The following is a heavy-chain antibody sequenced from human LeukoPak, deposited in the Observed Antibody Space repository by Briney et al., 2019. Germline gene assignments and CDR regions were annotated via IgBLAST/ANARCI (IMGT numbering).Heavy chain of an antibody. D-gene: IGHD3-10*01. J-gene: IGHJ4*02. V-gene: IGHV5-51*01. CDR1: GYSFTSYW. Sequence: PGESLKISCKGSGYSFTSYWIGWVRQMPGKGLEWMGIIYPGDSDTRYSPSFQGQVTISADKSISTAYLQWSSLKASDTAMYYCARHPHYYYYGSGSYWADYWGQGTLVTVSS. CDR2: IYPGDSDT. CDR3: ARHPHYYYYGSGSYWADY.